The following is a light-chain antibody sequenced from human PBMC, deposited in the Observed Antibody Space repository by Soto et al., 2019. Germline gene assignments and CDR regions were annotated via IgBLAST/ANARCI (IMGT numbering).Light chain of an antibody. V-gene: IGLV1-40*01. CDR3: QSYDNSLTALYV. Sequence: QSVLTQPPSVFGAPGQRVTISCTGSSSNIGADYDVHWYQHLPGAAPKLLIYGNSIRPSGVPDRFSGSRSDTSASLAITGLQTDDEADYYCQSYDNSLTALYVFGTGTKLTVL. J-gene: IGLJ1*01. CDR2: GNS. CDR1: SSNIGADYD.